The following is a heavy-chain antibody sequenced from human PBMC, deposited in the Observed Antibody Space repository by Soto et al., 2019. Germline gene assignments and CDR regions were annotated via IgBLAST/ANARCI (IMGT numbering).Heavy chain of an antibody. CDR3: ARQATGWYPDY. V-gene: IGHV4-31*03. CDR2: IYYSGTT. D-gene: IGHD6-19*01. Sequence: QVQLQESGPGLVKPSQTLSLTCNVSGGSISSGGYYWSWIRQHPGKGLEWIGYIYYSGTTYYNPSLKSRLTISVDTSKNQFSLKLSSVTAADTAVYYCARQATGWYPDYWGQGTLVTVSS. J-gene: IGHJ4*02. CDR1: GGSISSGGYY.